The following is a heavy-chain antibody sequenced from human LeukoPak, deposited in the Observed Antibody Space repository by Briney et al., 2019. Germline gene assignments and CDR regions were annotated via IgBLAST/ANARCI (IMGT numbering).Heavy chain of an antibody. CDR1: GFTFSSYT. Sequence: GGSLRLSCVASGFTFSSYTMNWVRQAPGKGLEWVSSITSSSSYIYYADSVKGRFTISRDNAKNSLYLQMDSLRAEDTAVYYCARSDYYGMDVWGQGTTVTVSS. J-gene: IGHJ6*02. V-gene: IGHV3-21*01. CDR2: ITSSSSYI. CDR3: ARSDYYGMDV.